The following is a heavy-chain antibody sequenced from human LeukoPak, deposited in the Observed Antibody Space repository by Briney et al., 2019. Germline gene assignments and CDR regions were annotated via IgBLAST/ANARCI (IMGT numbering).Heavy chain of an antibody. D-gene: IGHD6-19*01. Sequence: AGGSLRLSCAASGFTFSRFGMSWVRQAPGKGLEGVASINQDESAKRYLDSVRGRFTISRDNAKKSLYLEMNSLRAEDTALYYCARGRLAVAGTSYFDYWGQGTLVTVSS. J-gene: IGHJ4*02. CDR1: GFTFSRFG. CDR3: ARGRLAVAGTSYFDY. V-gene: IGHV3-7*03. CDR2: INQDESAK.